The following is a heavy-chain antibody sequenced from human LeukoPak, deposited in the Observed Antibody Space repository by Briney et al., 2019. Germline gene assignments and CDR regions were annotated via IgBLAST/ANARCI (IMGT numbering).Heavy chain of an antibody. CDR1: GFTFSSYG. Sequence: GGSLRLSCAASGFTFSSYGMHWVRQAPEKGLEWVANIKEDGSERYYVDSVKGRFTISRDNAKKSLYLQMNSLRVEDTAVYYCASDGEKDLPLEYWGQGTLVTVSS. D-gene: IGHD3-10*01. CDR3: ASDGEKDLPLEY. CDR2: IKEDGSER. V-gene: IGHV3-7*01. J-gene: IGHJ4*02.